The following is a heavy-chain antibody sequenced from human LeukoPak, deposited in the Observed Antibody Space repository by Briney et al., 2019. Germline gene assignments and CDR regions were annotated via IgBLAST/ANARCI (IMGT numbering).Heavy chain of an antibody. Sequence: GGSLRLSCAASGFTFSSYSMNWVRQAPGKGLEWVSSISSSSSYIYYADSAKGRFTISRDNSKNTLYLQMNSLRAEDTAVYYCASYGAVGDFWSGYWWFDPWGQGTLVTVSS. CDR3: ASYGAVGDFWSGYWWFDP. D-gene: IGHD3-3*01. J-gene: IGHJ5*02. CDR1: GFTFSSYS. CDR2: ISSSSSYI. V-gene: IGHV3-21*01.